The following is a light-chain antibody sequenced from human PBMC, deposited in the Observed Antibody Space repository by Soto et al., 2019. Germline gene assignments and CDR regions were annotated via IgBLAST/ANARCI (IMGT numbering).Light chain of an antibody. CDR2: AAS. J-gene: IGKJ1*01. CDR3: QHYNNLLGT. CDR1: QDISNY. V-gene: IGKV1-33*01. Sequence: DIQMTQSPSALSASVGDRVTITCQASQDISNYLNWHQRKPGKAAKLVIYAASNLDTRVPSRFSGSGSGTEFTFTISSLQPEDIATYYCQHYNNLLGTFGQGTKVDIK.